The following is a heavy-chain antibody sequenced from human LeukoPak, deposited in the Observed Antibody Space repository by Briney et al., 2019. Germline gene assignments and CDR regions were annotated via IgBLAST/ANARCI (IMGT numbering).Heavy chain of an antibody. CDR2: ISGSGGST. D-gene: IGHD3-22*01. V-gene: IGHV3-23*01. Sequence: PGGSLRLSCAASGFTFSSYAMSWVRQAPGKGLEWVSAISGSGGSTYYADSVKGRFTISRDNSKNTLYLQMNSLRAEDTAVYYCAKGVSYYYDSSGPYYFDYWGQGTLVTVSS. CDR1: GFTFSSYA. CDR3: AKGVSYYYDSSGPYYFDY. J-gene: IGHJ4*02.